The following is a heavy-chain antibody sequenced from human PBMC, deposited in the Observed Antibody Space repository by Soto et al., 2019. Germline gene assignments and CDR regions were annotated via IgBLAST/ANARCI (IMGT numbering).Heavy chain of an antibody. J-gene: IGHJ4*02. CDR1: GYTFTTYW. D-gene: IGHD5-12*01. CDR2: IYPGDSDV. V-gene: IGHV5-51*01. Sequence: GESLKISCQGSGYTFTTYWVGWVRQRPGKGLDWMGNIYPGDSDVKYSPSFQGQVTISVDKSISTAYLQWNSLKASDTAVYYCARQNYAGYGGYDSAFDHWGQGALVTVSS. CDR3: ARQNYAGYGGYDSAFDH.